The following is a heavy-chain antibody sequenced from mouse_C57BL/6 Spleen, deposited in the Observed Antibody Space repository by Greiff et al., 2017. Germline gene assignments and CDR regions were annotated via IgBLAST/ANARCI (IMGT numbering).Heavy chain of an antibody. D-gene: IGHD2-12*01. J-gene: IGHJ3*01. Sequence: VHLVESGAELARPGASVKLSCKASGYTFTSYGISWVKQRTGQGLEWIGEIYPRSGNTYYNEKFKGKATLTADKSSSTAYMELRSLTSEDSAVYFCARGEPTIRTWFAYWGQGTLVTVSA. CDR1: GYTFTSYG. CDR3: ARGEPTIRTWFAY. CDR2: IYPRSGNT. V-gene: IGHV1-81*01.